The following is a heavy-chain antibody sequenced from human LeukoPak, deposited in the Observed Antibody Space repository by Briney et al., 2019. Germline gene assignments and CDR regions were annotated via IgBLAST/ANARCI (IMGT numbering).Heavy chain of an antibody. D-gene: IGHD3-16*01. J-gene: IGHJ4*02. CDR3: ARLGRGLRLGELNTDY. Sequence: GASVKVSCKASGYTFTGYYMHWVRQAPGQGLEWMGRINPNSGGPNYAQKFQGRVTMTRDTSISTAYMELSRLRSDDTAVYYCARLGRGLRLGELNTDYWGQGTLVTVSS. CDR2: INPNSGGP. V-gene: IGHV1-2*06. CDR1: GYTFTGYY.